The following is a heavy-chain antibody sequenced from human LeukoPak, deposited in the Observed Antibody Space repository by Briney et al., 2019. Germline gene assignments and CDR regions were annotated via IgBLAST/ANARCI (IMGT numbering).Heavy chain of an antibody. J-gene: IGHJ4*02. CDR2: VNPNSGNT. CDR3: ARALETFSSGLDY. CDR1: GYTFTTYD. V-gene: IGHV1-8*01. Sequence: GASVKVSCKASGYTFTTYDINWVRQATGPGLEWMGWVNPNSGNTGYAQKFQGRVTMTRGTSISTAYMELSSLRSEDTAVYYCARALETFSSGLDYWGQGTLVTVSS. D-gene: IGHD6-19*01.